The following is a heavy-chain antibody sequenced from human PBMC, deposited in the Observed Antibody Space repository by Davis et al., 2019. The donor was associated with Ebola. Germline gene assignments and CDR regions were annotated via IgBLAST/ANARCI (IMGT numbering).Heavy chain of an antibody. V-gene: IGHV4-34*01. CDR2: INHSGST. CDR3: ASHYGSGSFYYYYGMDV. Sequence: MPSETLSLTCAVYGGSFSGYYWSWIRQPPGKGLEWIGEINHSGSTNYNPSLKSRVTISVDTSKNQFSLKLSSVTAADTAVYYCASHYGSGSFYYYYGMDVWGQGTTVTVSS. CDR1: GGSFSGYY. J-gene: IGHJ6*02. D-gene: IGHD3-10*01.